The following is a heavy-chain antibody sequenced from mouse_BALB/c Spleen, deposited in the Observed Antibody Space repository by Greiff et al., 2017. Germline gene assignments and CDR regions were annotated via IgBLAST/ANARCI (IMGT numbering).Heavy chain of an antibody. Sequence: QVQLQQSGAELVRPGTSVKISCKASGYTFTNYRLGWVKQRPGHGLEWIGDLYPGGGYTNYNEKFKGKATLTADPSSSTAYMQLSSLTSEDSAVYFCAREDWGHDWGQGTTLTVSS. V-gene: IGHV1-63*02. J-gene: IGHJ2*01. CDR2: LYPGGGYT. D-gene: IGHD4-1*01. CDR3: AREDWGHD. CDR1: GYTFTNYR.